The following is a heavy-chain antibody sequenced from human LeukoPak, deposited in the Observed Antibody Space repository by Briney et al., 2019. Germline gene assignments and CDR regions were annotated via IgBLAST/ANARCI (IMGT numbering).Heavy chain of an antibody. CDR3: ARDQASSSWYRDAFDY. J-gene: IGHJ4*02. V-gene: IGHV1-18*01. CDR2: ISAYNGNT. CDR1: GYTFTSYG. Sequence: GASVKVSCKASGYTFTSYGISWVRQAPGQGLEWMGWISAYNGNTNYAQKLQGRVTMTTDTSTSTAYMELRSLRSDDTAVYYCARDQASSSWYRDAFDYWGQGTLVTVSS. D-gene: IGHD6-13*01.